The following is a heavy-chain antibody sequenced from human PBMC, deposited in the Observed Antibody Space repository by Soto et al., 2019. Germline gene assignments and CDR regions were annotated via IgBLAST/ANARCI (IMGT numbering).Heavy chain of an antibody. D-gene: IGHD6-6*01. CDR2: IWYDGSNK. V-gene: IGHV3-33*03. CDR3: ASSLLTPFDY. J-gene: IGHJ4*02. CDR1: GFTFSSYG. Sequence: GGSLRLSCAASGFTFSSYGMHWVRQAPGKGLEWVAVIWYDGSNKTYADSVKGRFTISRDNAKSTLYLQLNSLRVGDTAVYYCASSLLTPFDYWGQGTLVTVS.